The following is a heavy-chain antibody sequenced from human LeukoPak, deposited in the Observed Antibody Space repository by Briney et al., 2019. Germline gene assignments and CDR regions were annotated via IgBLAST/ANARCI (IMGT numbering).Heavy chain of an antibody. CDR3: ARGSWLGYSGRVDGHWYFDL. CDR1: GGSISSYY. Sequence: SETLSLTCTVSGGSISSYYWSWIRQPPGKGLEWIGYIYYSGSTNYNPSLKSRVTISVDTSKNQFSLKLSSVTAADTAVYYCARGSWLGYSGRVDGHWYFDLWGRGTLVTVSS. D-gene: IGHD3-10*01. CDR2: IYYSGST. V-gene: IGHV4-59*01. J-gene: IGHJ2*01.